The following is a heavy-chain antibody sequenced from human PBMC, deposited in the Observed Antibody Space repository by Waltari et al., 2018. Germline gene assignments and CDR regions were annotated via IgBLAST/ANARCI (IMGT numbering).Heavy chain of an antibody. J-gene: IGHJ5*02. CDR2: IYYTGST. V-gene: IGHV4-59*01. D-gene: IGHD2-21*02. CDR3: ARGGGGDLEWFDP. CDR1: GGSISGFY. Sequence: QVQLQESGPSLLKPSETLSLICTVSGGSISGFYWSWVRQPPGKGLDWIGYIYYTGSTNFNPSLKSRVTMSVDTSKNQFSLKLSSVTAADTAFYYCARGGGGDLEWFDPWGQGTLVTVSS.